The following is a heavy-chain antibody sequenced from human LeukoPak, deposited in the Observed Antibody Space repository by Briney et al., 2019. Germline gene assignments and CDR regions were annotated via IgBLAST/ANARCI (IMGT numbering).Heavy chain of an antibody. Sequence: GGSPRLSCAASGFTFSSYGMHWVRQAPGKGLEWVAFVRYDGINKYYADSVKGRFTISSDNSINTLYLQMNSLRAEDTAVNYCARVMWSDNGRGNNWFDPWGQGTLVTVSS. CDR3: ARVMWSDNGRGNNWFDP. J-gene: IGHJ5*02. CDR1: GFTFSSYG. D-gene: IGHD2-21*01. CDR2: VRYDGINK. V-gene: IGHV3-30*02.